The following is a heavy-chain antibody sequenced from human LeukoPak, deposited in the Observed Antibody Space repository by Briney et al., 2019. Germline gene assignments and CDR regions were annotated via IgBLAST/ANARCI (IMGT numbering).Heavy chain of an antibody. J-gene: IGHJ6*03. CDR2: IIPIFGTT. V-gene: IGHV1-69*06. CDR1: GGTFSSYA. Sequence: ASVKVSCKASGGTFSSYAISWVRQAPGQGLEWMGGIIPIFGTTNYAQKFQDRVTITADKSTSTAYMELSSLRSEDTAVYYCARETSQKGAHYMDVWGKGTTVTISS. D-gene: IGHD3-16*01. CDR3: ARETSQKGAHYMDV.